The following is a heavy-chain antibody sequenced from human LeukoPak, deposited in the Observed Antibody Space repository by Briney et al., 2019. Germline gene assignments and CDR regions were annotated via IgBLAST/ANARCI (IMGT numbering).Heavy chain of an antibody. CDR2: ISGGST. J-gene: IGHJ4*02. D-gene: IGHD3-16*01. CDR3: ARAGYYDYVWGSSNFDY. Sequence: SGGSLRLSCAASGFTVSSNEMSWVRQAPGKGLEWVSSISGGSTYYADSRKGRFTISRDNSKNTLHLQMNSLRAEDTAVYYCARAGYYDYVWGSSNFDYWGQGTLVTVSS. CDR1: GFTVSSNE. V-gene: IGHV3-38-3*01.